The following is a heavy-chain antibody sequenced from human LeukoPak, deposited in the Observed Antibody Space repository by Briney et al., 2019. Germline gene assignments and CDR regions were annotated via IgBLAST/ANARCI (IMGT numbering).Heavy chain of an antibody. D-gene: IGHD6-19*01. J-gene: IGHJ6*03. V-gene: IGHV4-39*07. CDR3: ARGRTDSSGWYTYYYYYYMDV. CDR2: IHYSGST. CDR1: GGSISSSSYY. Sequence: PSETLSPTCTVSGGSISSSSYYWGWIRQPPGKGLEWIGSIHYSGSTYYNPSLKSRVTISVDTSKNQFSLKLSSVTAADTAVYYCARGRTDSSGWYTYYYYYYMDVWGKGTTVTVSS.